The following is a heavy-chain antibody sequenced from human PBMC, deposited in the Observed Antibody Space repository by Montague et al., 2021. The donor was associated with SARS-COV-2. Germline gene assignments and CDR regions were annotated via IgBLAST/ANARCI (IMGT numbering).Heavy chain of an antibody. J-gene: IGHJ4*02. CDR1: GYSISSGYY. V-gene: IGHV4-38-2*02. CDR3: ARDVRYYDFWSGRAQTSPDY. D-gene: IGHD3-3*01. CDR2: IYHSGST. Sequence: SETLSLTCTVSGYSISSGYYWGWIRQPPGKGLEWIGSIYHSGSTYYNPSLKSRVTISVDTSKNQFSLKLRSVTAADTAVYYCARDVRYYDFWSGRAQTSPDYWGQGTLVTVSS.